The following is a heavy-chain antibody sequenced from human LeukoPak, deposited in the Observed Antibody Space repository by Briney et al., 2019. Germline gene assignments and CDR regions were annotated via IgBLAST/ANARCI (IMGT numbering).Heavy chain of an antibody. CDR2: ISAYNGNT. CDR1: GYTFTSYG. D-gene: IGHD3-3*01. Sequence: VASVKVSCKASGYTFTSYGISWVRQAPGQGLEWMGWISAYNGNTNYAQKLQGRVTMTTDTSTSTAYMELRSLRSDDTAVYYCARGAPRFLEWLLYRGGSGAFDYWGQGTLVTVSS. CDR3: ARGAPRFLEWLLYRGGSGAFDY. V-gene: IGHV1-18*01. J-gene: IGHJ4*02.